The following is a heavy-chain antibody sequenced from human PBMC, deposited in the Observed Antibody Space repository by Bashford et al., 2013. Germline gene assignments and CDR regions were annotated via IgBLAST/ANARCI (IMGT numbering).Heavy chain of an antibody. J-gene: IGHJ4*02. CDR1: GGSFSGYY. V-gene: IGHV4-34*01. Sequence: SSETLSLTCAVYGGSFSGYYWSWIRQPPGKGLEWIGEINHSGSTNYNPSLKSRVTISVDTSKNQFSLKLSSVTAADTAVYYCARGRVYYGSGSYYPGGYYFDYWGQGTLVTVSS. CDR3: ARGRVYYGSGSYYPGGYYFDY. D-gene: IGHD3-10*01. CDR2: INHSGST.